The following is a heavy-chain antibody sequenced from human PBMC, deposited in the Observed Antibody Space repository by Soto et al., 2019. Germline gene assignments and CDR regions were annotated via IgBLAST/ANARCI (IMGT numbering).Heavy chain of an antibody. D-gene: IGHD3-22*01. J-gene: IGHJ3*02. CDR2: ISSSSSYI. CDR1: GFTFSSYS. CDR3: AREYYYDWSGVWFDAFDI. V-gene: IGHV3-21*01. Sequence: GSSLRLSCAASGFTFSSYSMNWVLQAPGKGLEWVSSISSSSSYIYYADSVKGLFTISRDNAKNSLYLQMNSLRAEDTAVYYCAREYYYDWSGVWFDAFDICGQGTMVT.